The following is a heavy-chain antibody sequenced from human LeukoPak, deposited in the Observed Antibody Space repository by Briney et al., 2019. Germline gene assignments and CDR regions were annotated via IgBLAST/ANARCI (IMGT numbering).Heavy chain of an antibody. V-gene: IGHV5-51*01. CDR3: ARGAYCGGDCYCFDY. CDR2: IHPGDSDT. D-gene: IGHD2-21*02. J-gene: IGHJ4*02. Sequence: GESLKISCKGSGYSFTGYWIGWVRQMPGKGLEWMGIIHPGDSDTRYSPSFQGQVTTSADKSISTAYLQWSSLKASDTAMYYCARGAYCGGDCYCFDYWGQGTLVTVSS. CDR1: GYSFTGYW.